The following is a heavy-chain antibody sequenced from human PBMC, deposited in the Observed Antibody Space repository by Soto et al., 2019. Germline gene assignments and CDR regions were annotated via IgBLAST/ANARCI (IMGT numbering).Heavy chain of an antibody. D-gene: IGHD2-8*01. CDR1: GFSFSSYG. CDR2: ISYDGSNK. V-gene: IGHV3-30*03. J-gene: IGHJ3*02. Sequence: QVQLVESGGGVVQPGRSLRLSCAASGFSFSSYGMHWVRQAPGKGLEWVALISYDGSNKYYADSVKGRFTISRDNSKNTLYLQMNSLRAEDTAVFYCARDYRNAITDAFDIWGHGTMVTVSS. CDR3: ARDYRNAITDAFDI.